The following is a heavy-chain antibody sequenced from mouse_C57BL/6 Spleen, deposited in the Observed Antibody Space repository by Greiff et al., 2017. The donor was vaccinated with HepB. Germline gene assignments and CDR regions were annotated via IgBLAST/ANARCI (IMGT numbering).Heavy chain of an antibody. CDR2: IDPENGDT. CDR1: GFNIKDDY. CDR3: TTTAFDY. J-gene: IGHJ2*01. D-gene: IGHD1-2*01. V-gene: IGHV14-4*01. Sequence: VHVKQSGAELVRPGASVKLSCTASGFNIKDDYMHWVKQRPEQGLEWIGWIDPENGDTEYASKFQGKATITADTSSNTAYLQLSSLTSEDTAVYYCTTTAFDYWGQGTTLTVSS.